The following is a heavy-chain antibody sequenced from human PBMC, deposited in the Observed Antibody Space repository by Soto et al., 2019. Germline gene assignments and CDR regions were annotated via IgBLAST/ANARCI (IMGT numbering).Heavy chain of an antibody. CDR2: ISGSGGST. V-gene: IGHV3-23*01. D-gene: IGHD6-13*01. CDR3: AMAPCKQLVPSWFYP. Sequence: GGSLRLSCAASGFTFSSYAMSWVRQAPGKGLEWVSAISGSGGSTYYADSVKGRITISRDNSKNTLYLQMNSLRAEDTAVYYCAMAPCKQLVPSWFYPWGQGTLVTVSS. CDR1: GFTFSSYA. J-gene: IGHJ5*02.